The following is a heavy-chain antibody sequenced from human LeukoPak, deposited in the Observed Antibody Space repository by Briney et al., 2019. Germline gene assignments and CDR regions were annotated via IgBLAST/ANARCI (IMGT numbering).Heavy chain of an antibody. V-gene: IGHV4-59*12. CDR3: ARSLYYYDTSAPRAFDI. CDR2: IYYSGST. D-gene: IGHD3-22*01. Sequence: PSETLSLTCTVSGGSISSYYWSWIRQPPGKGLEWIGYIYYSGSTNYNPSLKSRLTISVDRSKNQFSLKLSSVTAADTAAYYCARSLYYYDTSAPRAFDIWGQGTMVTVSS. J-gene: IGHJ3*02. CDR1: GGSISSYY.